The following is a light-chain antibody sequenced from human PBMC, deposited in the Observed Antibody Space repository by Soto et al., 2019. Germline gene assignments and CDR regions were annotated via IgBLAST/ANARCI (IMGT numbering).Light chain of an antibody. CDR3: QQRSNWTPYT. Sequence: EIVLTQSPATLSLSPGERATLSCRASQSVSSSLAWYQQKPGQAPRLLIYDASNRATGVSARFSGSGSGTDFTLTISSLEPEDFAVYYCQQRSNWTPYTFGQGSKLEIK. V-gene: IGKV3-11*01. J-gene: IGKJ2*01. CDR1: QSVSSS. CDR2: DAS.